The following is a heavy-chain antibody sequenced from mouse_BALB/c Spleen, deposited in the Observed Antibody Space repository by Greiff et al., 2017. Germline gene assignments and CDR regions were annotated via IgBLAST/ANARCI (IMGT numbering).Heavy chain of an antibody. CDR2: ISSGSSTI. Sequence: EVQGVESGGGLVQPGGSRKLSCAASGFTFSSFGMHWVRQAPEKGLEWVAYISSGSSTIYYADTVKGRFTISRDNPKNTLYLQMTSLRSEDTAMYYCARERAYYGNEVDYWGQGTTLTVSS. D-gene: IGHD2-10*01. J-gene: IGHJ2*01. CDR1: GFTFSSFG. CDR3: ARERAYYGNEVDY. V-gene: IGHV5-17*02.